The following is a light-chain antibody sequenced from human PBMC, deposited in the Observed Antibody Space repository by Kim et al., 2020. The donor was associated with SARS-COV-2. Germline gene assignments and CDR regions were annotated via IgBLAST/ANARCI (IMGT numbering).Light chain of an antibody. CDR2: LAS. CDR3: QHYIRFPYT. V-gene: IGKV1-5*03. CDR1: ESIGNW. J-gene: IGKJ2*01. Sequence: CASVGDRGTIPCPASESIGNWLAWYQQKPGKAPKLLIYLASTLESGVPSRFRGIGSGTEFTLSIPSLQPDDFATYYCQHYIRFPYTFGQGTKLEI.